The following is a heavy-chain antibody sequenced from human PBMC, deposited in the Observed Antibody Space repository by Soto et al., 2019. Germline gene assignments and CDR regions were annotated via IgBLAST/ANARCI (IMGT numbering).Heavy chain of an antibody. CDR3: ARSISGGDFGDWYFDL. CDR2: IYSGGST. CDR1: GFTVSSNY. V-gene: IGHV3-53*01. J-gene: IGHJ2*01. D-gene: IGHD2-21*01. Sequence: GGSLRLSCAASGFTVSSNYMSWVHQAPGKGLEWVSVIYSGGSTYYADSVKGRFTISRDNSKNTLYLQMNSLRAEDTAVYYCARSISGGDFGDWYFDLWGRGTLVTVSS.